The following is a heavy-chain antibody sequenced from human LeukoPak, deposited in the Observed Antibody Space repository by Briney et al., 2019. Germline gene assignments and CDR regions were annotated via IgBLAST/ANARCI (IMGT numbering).Heavy chain of an antibody. J-gene: IGHJ4*02. V-gene: IGHV3-48*02. Sequence: GGSLRLSCAASGFTFSGYSMNWVRQAPGKGLEWVSYIRSSGSPIHYADSVKGRFTISRDNAKNSVYLQMNSLRDEDTAVYYCVRDPDALDYWGQGTLVTVSS. CDR2: IRSSGSPI. CDR1: GFTFSGYS. CDR3: VRDPDALDY.